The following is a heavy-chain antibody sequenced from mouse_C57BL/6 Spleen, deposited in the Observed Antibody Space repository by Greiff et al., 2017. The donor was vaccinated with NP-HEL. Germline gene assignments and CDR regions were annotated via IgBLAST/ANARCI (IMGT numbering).Heavy chain of an antibody. V-gene: IGHV5-15*01. CDR2: ISNLAYSI. CDR3: ARQNYGNLYAMDY. Sequence: EVKLVESGGGLVQPGGSLKLSCAASGFTFSDYGMAWVRQAPRQGPEGVAFISNLAYSIYYADTVTGRFTISRENAKNTLYLEMSSLRSEDTAMYYCARQNYGNLYAMDYWGQGTSVTVSS. J-gene: IGHJ4*01. CDR1: GFTFSDYG. D-gene: IGHD2-1*01.